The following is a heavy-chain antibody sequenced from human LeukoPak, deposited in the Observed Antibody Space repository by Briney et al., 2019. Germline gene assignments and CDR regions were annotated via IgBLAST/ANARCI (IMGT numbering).Heavy chain of an antibody. D-gene: IGHD6-13*01. CDR3: AKEGGPYSSSWYLDS. CDR1: GFTFSNYA. Sequence: GGSLRLSCAASGFTFSNYAMHCVRQAPGKGLEWVAVISYDGSNKYYADSVKGRFTISRDNSKNTLYLQMNSLSAEDTAVYYCAKEGGPYSSSWYLDSWGQGTLVTVSS. CDR2: ISYDGSNK. J-gene: IGHJ5*01. V-gene: IGHV3-30-3*01.